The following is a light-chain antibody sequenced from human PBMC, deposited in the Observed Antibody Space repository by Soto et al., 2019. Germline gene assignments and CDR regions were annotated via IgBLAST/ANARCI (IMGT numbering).Light chain of an antibody. V-gene: IGKV1-5*01. CDR2: DAS. CDR1: QSISSW. CDR3: QQYNSYSQT. J-gene: IGKJ1*01. Sequence: DIHMTLSPSTLSASVGHRVTIACRASQSISSWLAWYQQKQGKAPNLLIYDASALESGVPSRFSGSGSGTEFNLTISSLQTDDFATYYCQQYNSYSQTFGQGTKVDIK.